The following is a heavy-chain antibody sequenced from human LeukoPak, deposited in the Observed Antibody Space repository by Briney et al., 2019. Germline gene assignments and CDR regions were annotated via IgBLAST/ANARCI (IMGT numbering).Heavy chain of an antibody. Sequence: PGGSLRLSCAASGFTFSSYAMHWVCQAPGKGLEWVAVISYDGSNKYYADSVKGRFTISRDNSKNTLYLQMNSLRAEDTAVYYCAAYSGSSPGGDYWGQGTLVTVSS. J-gene: IGHJ4*02. CDR3: AAYSGSSPGGDY. CDR1: GFTFSSYA. CDR2: ISYDGSNK. V-gene: IGHV3-30*04. D-gene: IGHD1-26*01.